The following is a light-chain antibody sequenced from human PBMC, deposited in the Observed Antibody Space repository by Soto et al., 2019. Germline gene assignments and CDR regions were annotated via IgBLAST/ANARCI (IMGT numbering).Light chain of an antibody. Sequence: ALAPPPSGSGSPGQSVTISCTGTSSDVGSYNRLSWYQQPPGTAPKLIMYEVNTRPSGVPDRFSGSKSGSTASLTISGLQAEDEADYYCSLYISGSTYVF. V-gene: IGLV2-18*01. CDR2: EVN. J-gene: IGLJ1*01. CDR1: SSDVGSYNR. CDR3: SLYISGSTYV.